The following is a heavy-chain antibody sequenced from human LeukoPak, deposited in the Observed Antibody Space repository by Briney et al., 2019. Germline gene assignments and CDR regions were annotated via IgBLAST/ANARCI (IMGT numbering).Heavy chain of an antibody. Sequence: ASVTVSCTASGYTFNTNYIHWVRQAPGQGLEWIGVINPSGDGTSYPQKFQGRVTLARDTSTSTIYMELSSLRSGDTAIYYCAKETPNPGWFDPWGQGALVTVSS. J-gene: IGHJ5*02. V-gene: IGHV1-46*02. CDR2: INPSGDGT. CDR3: AKETPNPGWFDP. CDR1: GYTFNTNY.